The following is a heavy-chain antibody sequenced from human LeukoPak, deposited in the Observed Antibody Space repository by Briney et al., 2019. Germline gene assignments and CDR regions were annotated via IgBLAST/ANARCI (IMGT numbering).Heavy chain of an antibody. CDR3: ARGGSGTYSYYFDT. CDR1: GGTINNYY. J-gene: IGHJ4*02. D-gene: IGHD3-10*01. CDR2: IYYSGST. V-gene: IGHV4-59*01. Sequence: PSETLSLTCIVSGGTINNYYWSWIRQPPGKRLDWIGYIYYSGSTNYNPSLNSRVTMSVDTSKNQFSLKLTSVTAADTAVYYCARGGSGTYSYYFDTWGQGTLLTVSS.